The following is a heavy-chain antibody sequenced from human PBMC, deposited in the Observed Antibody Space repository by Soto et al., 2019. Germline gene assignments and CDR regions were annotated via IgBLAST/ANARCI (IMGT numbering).Heavy chain of an antibody. CDR1: GFTFSDYY. D-gene: IGHD2-2*01. CDR3: ARERDIYCSSTSCYGYYYMDV. CDR2: ISSSSSYT. Sequence: GWSLRLSCAASGFTFSDYYMSWIRQAPGKGLEWVSYISSSSSYTNYADSVKGRFTISRDNAKNSLYLQMNSLRAEDTAVYYCARERDIYCSSTSCYGYYYMDVWGKGTTVTVSS. V-gene: IGHV3-11*06. J-gene: IGHJ6*03.